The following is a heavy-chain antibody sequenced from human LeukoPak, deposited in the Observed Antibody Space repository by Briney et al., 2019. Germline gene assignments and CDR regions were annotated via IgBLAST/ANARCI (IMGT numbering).Heavy chain of an antibody. CDR1: GGTFSSYA. V-gene: IGHV1-69*06. CDR3: ARGRGENQYYYYYYMDV. Sequence: ASVKVSCKASGGTFSSYAISWVRQAPGQGLEWMGGIIPIFGTANYAQKFQGRVTITADKSTSTAYMELSSLRSEDTAVYYCARGRGENQYYYYYYMDVWGKGTTVTVSS. J-gene: IGHJ6*03. D-gene: IGHD3-16*01. CDR2: IIPIFGTA.